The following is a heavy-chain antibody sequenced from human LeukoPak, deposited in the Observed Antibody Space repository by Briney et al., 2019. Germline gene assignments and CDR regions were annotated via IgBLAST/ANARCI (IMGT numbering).Heavy chain of an antibody. V-gene: IGHV3-23*01. CDR3: ARVSGYQGY. CDR1: GFTFSSFG. D-gene: IGHD3-3*01. CDR2: ISGRGIST. J-gene: IGHJ4*02. Sequence: GGSLRLSCVASGFTFSSFGMSWVRQAPGKGLEWVSSISGRGISTYYADSVKGRFTVSRDNSKTTLYLQMNSLRAEDTAVYYCARVSGYQGYWGQGTLVTVSS.